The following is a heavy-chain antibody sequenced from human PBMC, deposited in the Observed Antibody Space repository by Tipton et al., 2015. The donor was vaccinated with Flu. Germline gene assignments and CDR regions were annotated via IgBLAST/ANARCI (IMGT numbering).Heavy chain of an antibody. CDR1: GYTFTGYY. CDR3: ARGPGILGYCSGGSCEGNY. Sequence: QLVQSGPEVKKPGASVKVSCKASGYTFTGYYMHWVRQAPGQGLEWMGRINPNSGGTNYAQKFQGRVTMTRDTSISTAYMELSRLRSDDTAVYYCARGPGILGYCSGGSCEGNYWGQGTLVTVSS. J-gene: IGHJ4*02. D-gene: IGHD2-15*01. CDR2: INPNSGGT. V-gene: IGHV1-2*06.